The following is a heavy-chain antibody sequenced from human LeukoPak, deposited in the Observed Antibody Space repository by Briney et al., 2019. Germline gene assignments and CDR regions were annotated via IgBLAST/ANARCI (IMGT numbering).Heavy chain of an antibody. CDR3: ARGDPDCSSTSCPSYYYGMAV. Sequence: GGSLRLSCAASGFTFSSYSMNWVRQAPGKGLEWVSSISSSSSYIYYADSVKGRFTISRDNAKNSLYLQMNSLRAEDTAVYYCARGDPDCSSTSCPSYYYGMAVWGQGTTVTVSS. CDR2: ISSSSSYI. V-gene: IGHV3-21*01. D-gene: IGHD2-2*01. J-gene: IGHJ6*02. CDR1: GFTFSSYS.